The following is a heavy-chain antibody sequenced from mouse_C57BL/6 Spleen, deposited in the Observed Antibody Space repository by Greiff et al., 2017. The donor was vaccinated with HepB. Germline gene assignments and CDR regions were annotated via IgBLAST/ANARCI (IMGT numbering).Heavy chain of an antibody. CDR3: ATPRGFAY. V-gene: IGHV5-17*01. CDR1: GFTFSDYG. CDR2: ISSGSSTI. J-gene: IGHJ3*01. D-gene: IGHD3-3*01. Sequence: DVKLVESGGGLVKPGGSLKLSCAASGFTFSDYGMHWVRQAPEKGLEWVAYISSGSSTIYYADTVKGRFTISRDNAKNTLFLQMTSLRSEDTAMYYCATPRGFAYWGQGTLVTVSA.